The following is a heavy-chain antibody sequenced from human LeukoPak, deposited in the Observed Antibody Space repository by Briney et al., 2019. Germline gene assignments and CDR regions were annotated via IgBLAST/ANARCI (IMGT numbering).Heavy chain of an antibody. J-gene: IGHJ6*03. CDR3: AKFAVDDFWSGYYGFHRTYYYYYMDV. D-gene: IGHD3-3*01. V-gene: IGHV3-23*01. CDR2: ISGSGGST. CDR1: GFTFSSYW. Sequence: GGSLRLSCAASGFTFSSYWMHWVRQAPGKGLEWVSAISGSGGSTYYADSVKGRFTISRDNSKNTLYLQMNSLRAEDTAVYYCAKFAVDDFWSGYYGFHRTYYYYYMDVWGKGTTVTVSS.